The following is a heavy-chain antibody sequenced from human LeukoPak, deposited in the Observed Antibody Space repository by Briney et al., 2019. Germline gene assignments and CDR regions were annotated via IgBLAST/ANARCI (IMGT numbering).Heavy chain of an antibody. V-gene: IGHV4-34*01. CDR1: GGSFSGYY. CDR2: INHSGST. D-gene: IGHD3-10*01. J-gene: IGHJ3*02. CDR3: ARGFTMVRGGDAFDI. Sequence: SETLSLTCVVYGGSFSGYYWSWIRQPPGKGLEWIGEINHSGSTRYKPSLKSRVTISVDTSENQFSLKLSSVTAADTAVYYCARGFTMVRGGDAFDIWGQGTMVTVSS.